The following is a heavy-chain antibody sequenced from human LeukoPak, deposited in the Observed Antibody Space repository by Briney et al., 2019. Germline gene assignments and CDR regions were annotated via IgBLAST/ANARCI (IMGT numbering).Heavy chain of an antibody. J-gene: IGHJ5*02. CDR2: IIPIFGTA. V-gene: IGHV1-69*06. CDR1: GGTFSSYA. Sequence: ASVKVSCKASGGTFSSYAISWVRQAPGQGLEWMGGIIPIFGTANYAQKFQGRVTITADKSTSTAYMELSSLRSEDTAVYYCARGLSTKYNWFDPWGQGTLVTVSS. CDR3: ARGLSTKYNWFDP.